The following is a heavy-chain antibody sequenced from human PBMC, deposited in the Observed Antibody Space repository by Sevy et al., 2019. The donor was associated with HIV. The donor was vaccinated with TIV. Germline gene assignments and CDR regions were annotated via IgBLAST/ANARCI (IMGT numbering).Heavy chain of an antibody. D-gene: IGHD4-4*01. CDR3: AKTTARYYYMDV. V-gene: IGHV3-9*01. Sequence: GGSLRLSCAASGFTFDDYAMHWVRQAPGKGLEWVAGISWNSGSIGYEDSVKGRFTISRDNAKNSLYLQMNRLRAEDTAFYYCAKTTARYYYMDVWGQGTTVTVSS. CDR1: GFTFDDYA. CDR2: ISWNSGSI. J-gene: IGHJ6*03.